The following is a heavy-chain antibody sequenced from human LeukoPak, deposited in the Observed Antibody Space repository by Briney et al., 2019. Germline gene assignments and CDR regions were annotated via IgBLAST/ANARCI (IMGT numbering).Heavy chain of an antibody. J-gene: IGHJ5*02. CDR2: IYHSGST. D-gene: IGHD3-10*01. CDR3: ARDGSGSYYEP. CDR1: GYSISSGYY. Sequence: SSETLSLTCTVSGYSISSGYYWGWIRQPPGKGLEWIGSIYHSGSTYYNPSLKSRVTISVDTSKNQFSLKLSSVTAADTAVYYCARDGSGSYYEPWGQGTLVTVSS. V-gene: IGHV4-38-2*02.